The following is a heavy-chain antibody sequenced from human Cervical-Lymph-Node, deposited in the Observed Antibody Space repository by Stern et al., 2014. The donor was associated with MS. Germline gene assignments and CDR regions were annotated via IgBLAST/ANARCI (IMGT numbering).Heavy chain of an antibody. CDR3: ARDRSPLLYYYDSSGYYPNGY. J-gene: IGHJ4*02. Sequence: VQLVQSGAEVKKPGASVKVSCKASGYTFTSYGISWVRQAPGQGLEWMGWISAYNGNTNYAQKLQGRVTMTTDTSTSTAYMELRSLRSDDTAVYYCARDRSPLLYYYDSSGYYPNGYWGQGTLVTVSS. CDR1: GYTFTSYG. V-gene: IGHV1-18*01. CDR2: ISAYNGNT. D-gene: IGHD3-22*01.